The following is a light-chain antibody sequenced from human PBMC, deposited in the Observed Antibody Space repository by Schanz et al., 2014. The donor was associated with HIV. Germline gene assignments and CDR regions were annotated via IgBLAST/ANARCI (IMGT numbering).Light chain of an antibody. Sequence: EIVMTQSPGPLSVSPGERVTLSCRASQSVRSNLAWYQQRPGQAPRLLIYGASSRATGIPDRFSGSGSGTDFTLTISRLEPEDFAVYYCQQYGSSPWTFGQGTKVEIK. CDR3: QQYGSSPWT. CDR1: QSVRSN. V-gene: IGKV3-20*01. J-gene: IGKJ1*01. CDR2: GAS.